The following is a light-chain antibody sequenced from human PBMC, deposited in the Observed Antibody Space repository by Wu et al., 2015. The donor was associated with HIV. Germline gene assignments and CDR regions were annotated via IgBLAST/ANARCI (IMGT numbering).Light chain of an antibody. CDR2: GTS. Sequence: DIVLTQSPGTLSLSPGERATLSCRSSQEINRPYLAWFQQRRGQAPRLLIYGTSTRATGIPDRFSGSASGTDLTLTINGLEPEDFAVYYCQQYESSPHTFGQGTELEIK. V-gene: IGKV3-20*01. CDR1: QEINRPY. CDR3: QQYESSPHT. J-gene: IGKJ2*01.